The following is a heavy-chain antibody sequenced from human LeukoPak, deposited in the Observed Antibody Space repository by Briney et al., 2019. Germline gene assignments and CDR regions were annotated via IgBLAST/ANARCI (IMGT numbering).Heavy chain of an antibody. CDR3: ARGGTNYDILTGYYSNFDY. D-gene: IGHD3-9*01. Sequence: GRSLRLSCAASGFTFSSYSMHWVRQAPGKGLEWVAVIWYDGSNKYYADSVKGRFTISRDNSKNTLYLQMNSLRAEDTAVYYCARGGTNYDILTGYYSNFDYWGQGTLVTVSS. J-gene: IGHJ4*02. CDR1: GFTFSSYS. CDR2: IWYDGSNK. V-gene: IGHV3-33*01.